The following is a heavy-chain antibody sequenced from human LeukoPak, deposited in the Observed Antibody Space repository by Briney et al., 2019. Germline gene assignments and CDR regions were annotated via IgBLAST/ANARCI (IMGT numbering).Heavy chain of an antibody. CDR2: INRDGSST. CDR3: ATETAVSGGIFFDY. V-gene: IGHV3-74*01. J-gene: IGHJ4*02. CDR1: GFTFSSYW. Sequence: PGGYLRLSCAASGFTFSSYWMHWVRQAPGKGLVRVSRINRDGSSTTYADSVKGRFTISRDNAKNTLYLQMNSLRADDAAVYYCATETAVSGGIFFDYWGQGTLVTVSS. D-gene: IGHD3-10*01.